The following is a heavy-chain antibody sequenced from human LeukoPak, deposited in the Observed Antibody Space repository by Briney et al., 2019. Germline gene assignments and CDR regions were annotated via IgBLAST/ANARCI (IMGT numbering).Heavy chain of an antibody. D-gene: IGHD6-13*01. CDR3: SNGIYSPSY. CDR2: INQDESQQ. Sequence: GGSLRLSCTTSGFTFTLYWMAWISQSPGKGLEWVTNINQDESQQYLESVEGRFTVSRDNARNSVYLHMNNLRVEDTAVYYCSNGIYSPSYWGRGTLVTVSS. J-gene: IGHJ4*02. V-gene: IGHV3-7*01. CDR1: GFTFTLYW.